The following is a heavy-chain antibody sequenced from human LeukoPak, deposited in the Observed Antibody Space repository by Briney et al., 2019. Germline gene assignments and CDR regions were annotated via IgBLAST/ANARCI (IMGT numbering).Heavy chain of an antibody. J-gene: IGHJ4*02. CDR2: IKQDGSEK. V-gene: IGHV3-7*05. CDR3: ARLTGSYYPY. CDR1: GFTFSSYW. D-gene: IGHD1-26*01. Sequence: GGSLRLSCAASGFTFSSYWMSWVRQAPGKGLEWVANIKQDGSEKHNVDSVKGRFIISRDNAKNSLYLQMNSLRAEDTAVYYCARLTGSYYPYWGQGTLVTVSS.